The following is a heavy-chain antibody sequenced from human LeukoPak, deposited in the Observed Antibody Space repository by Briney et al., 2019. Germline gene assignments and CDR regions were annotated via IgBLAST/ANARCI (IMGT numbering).Heavy chain of an antibody. CDR2: IYYSGST. D-gene: IGHD5-18*01. CDR1: GGSISSYY. CDR3: ARGYSYGDVAFDI. V-gene: IGHV4-59*01. Sequence: SETLSLTCTVSGGSISSYYWSWIRQPPGKGLEWIGYIYYSGSTNYNPSLKSRVTISVDTSKNQFSLKLSSVTAADTAVYYRARGYSYGDVAFDIWGQGTMVTV. J-gene: IGHJ3*02.